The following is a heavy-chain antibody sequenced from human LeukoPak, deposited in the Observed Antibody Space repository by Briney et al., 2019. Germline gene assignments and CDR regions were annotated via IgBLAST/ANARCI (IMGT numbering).Heavy chain of an antibody. Sequence: GGSLRLSCAASGFTVSSNYMSWVRQAPGKGLEWVSVLYSGGSTYYADSVKGRFTISRDNAKNTLYLQMNSLRAEDTAVYYCTRESGYDFVFDYWGQGTLVTVSS. CDR1: GFTVSSNY. CDR2: LYSGGST. CDR3: TRESGYDFVFDY. J-gene: IGHJ4*02. D-gene: IGHD5-12*01. V-gene: IGHV3-66*01.